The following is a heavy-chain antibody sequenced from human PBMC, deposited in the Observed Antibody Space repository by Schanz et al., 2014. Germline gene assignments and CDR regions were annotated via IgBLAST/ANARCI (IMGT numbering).Heavy chain of an antibody. D-gene: IGHD3-22*01. J-gene: IGHJ4*02. Sequence: QVQLVQSGAEVKKPGSSMKVSCKASGGTFSTYPINWLRQAPGQGLEWMGWISAYNGHTDYAQKLQGRVTLTTDTSTSTAYMELSSLRSEDTAMYYCARDYYDSSGYYYCDYWGQGTLVTVSS. CDR3: ARDYYDSSGYYYCDY. V-gene: IGHV1-18*04. CDR2: ISAYNGHT. CDR1: GGTFSTYP.